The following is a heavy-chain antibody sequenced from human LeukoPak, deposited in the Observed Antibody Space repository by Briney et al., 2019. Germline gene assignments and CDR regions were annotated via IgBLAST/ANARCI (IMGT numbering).Heavy chain of an antibody. D-gene: IGHD6-6*01. CDR3: ARNPRYSSSGYADY. V-gene: IGHV3-30*03. CDR2: ISYDGSNK. CDR1: GFTFSSYV. Sequence: GGSLRLSCAASGFTFSSYVMHWVRQAPGKGLEWVAVISYDGSNKYYADSVKGRFTISRDNSKNTLYLQMNSLRAEDTAVYYCARNPRYSSSGYADYWGQGTLVTVSS. J-gene: IGHJ4*02.